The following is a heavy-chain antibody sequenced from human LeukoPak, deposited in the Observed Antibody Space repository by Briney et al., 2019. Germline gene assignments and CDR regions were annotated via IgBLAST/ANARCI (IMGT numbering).Heavy chain of an antibody. J-gene: IGHJ4*02. D-gene: IGHD4-11*01. V-gene: IGHV3-74*01. Sequence: GGSLTLSCPSSGFTFSIYWMHWVRQAPSKGLVWVSRINTDGSDTTYADFVKGRFTISRDNAKNTLYLQMDSVRADDTALYYCSNSPRSNNYWGQGTLVTVSS. CDR1: GFTFSIYW. CDR2: INTDGSDT. CDR3: SNSPRSNNY.